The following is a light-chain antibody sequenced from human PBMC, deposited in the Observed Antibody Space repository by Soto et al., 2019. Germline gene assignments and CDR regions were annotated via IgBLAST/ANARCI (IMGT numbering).Light chain of an antibody. Sequence: EIVMTQSPATLSVSPGERATLSCRASQSVSSTLAWYQQRPGQSPRLLIYGASTRAAGIPARFSGSGSGTEFTLTISSLQSEDFAVYYCQQSYSAPYTFGQGTKLEI. J-gene: IGKJ2*01. V-gene: IGKV3-15*01. CDR3: QQSYSAPYT. CDR1: QSVSST. CDR2: GAS.